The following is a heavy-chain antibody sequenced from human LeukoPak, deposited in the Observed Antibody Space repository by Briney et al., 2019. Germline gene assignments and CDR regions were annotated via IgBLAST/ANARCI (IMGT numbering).Heavy chain of an antibody. CDR2: INRDGSST. J-gene: IGHJ3*01. Sequence: PGGSRRLSCAASGFTFSNYWMHWVRHAPGKGLVWVSRINRDGSSTDYLDSVKGRFTISRDNARNTLYLQMNSLRAEDTAVYYCARVPYVFDLWGQGTMVTVSS. CDR1: GFTFSNYW. V-gene: IGHV3-74*01. CDR3: ARVPYVFDL.